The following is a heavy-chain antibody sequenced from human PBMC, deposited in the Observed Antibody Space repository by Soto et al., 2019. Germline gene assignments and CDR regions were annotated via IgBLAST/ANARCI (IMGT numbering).Heavy chain of an antibody. V-gene: IGHV1-8*01. Sequence: GASVKVSCKASGYTFTSYDINWVRQATGQGLEWMGWMNPNSGNTGYAQKFQGRVTMTRNTSISTAYMELSSLRSEDTAVYYCARYGDLNYHYYYMDVWGKGTTVTVSS. CDR3: ARYGDLNYHYYYMDV. CDR1: GYTFTSYD. J-gene: IGHJ6*03. D-gene: IGHD4-17*01. CDR2: MNPNSGNT.